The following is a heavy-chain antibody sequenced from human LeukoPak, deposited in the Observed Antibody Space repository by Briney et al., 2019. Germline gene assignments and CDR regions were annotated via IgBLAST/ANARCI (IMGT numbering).Heavy chain of an antibody. CDR3: ARDKHYDYVWGSYRYRGYYFDY. J-gene: IGHJ4*02. CDR1: GGSISSYY. CDR2: IYYSGST. D-gene: IGHD3-16*02. V-gene: IGHV4-59*01. Sequence: SETLSLTCTVSGGSISSYYWSWIRQPPGKGLEWIGYIYYSGSTNYNPSLKSRVTISADTSKNQFSLKLSSVTAADTAVYYCARDKHYDYVWGSYRYRGYYFDYWGQGTLVTVSS.